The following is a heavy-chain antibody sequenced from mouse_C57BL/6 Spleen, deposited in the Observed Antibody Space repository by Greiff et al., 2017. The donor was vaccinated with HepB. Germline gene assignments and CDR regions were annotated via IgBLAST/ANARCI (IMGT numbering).Heavy chain of an antibody. V-gene: IGHV5-6*01. Sequence: EVNVVESGGDLVKPGGSLKLSCAASGFTFSSYGMSWVRQTPDKRLEWVATISSGGSYTYYPDSVKGRCTISRDNAKNTLYLQMSRRKSEDTAMYYCARQALLLSLDYWGQGTTLTVSS. CDR3: ARQALLLSLDY. CDR2: ISSGGSYT. CDR1: GFTFSSYG. J-gene: IGHJ2*01. D-gene: IGHD1-1*01.